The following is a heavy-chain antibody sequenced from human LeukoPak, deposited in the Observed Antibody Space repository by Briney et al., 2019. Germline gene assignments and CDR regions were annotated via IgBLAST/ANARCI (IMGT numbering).Heavy chain of an antibody. CDR3: ARQSQSPQSSGPWYLFDY. V-gene: IGHV4-4*02. Sequence: PSETLSLTCGVSGGSISSTNWWTWVRQPPGEGLEWIGEVHLSGRTNYNPSHESRVTMSVDMSENHISLKLTSVTAADTAVYYCARQSQSPQSSGPWYLFDYWGQGTLVTVSS. J-gene: IGHJ4*02. D-gene: IGHD6-13*01. CDR1: GGSISSTNW. CDR2: VHLSGRT.